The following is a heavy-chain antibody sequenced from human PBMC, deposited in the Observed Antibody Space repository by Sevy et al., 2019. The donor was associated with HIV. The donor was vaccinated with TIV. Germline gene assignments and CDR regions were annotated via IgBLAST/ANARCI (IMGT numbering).Heavy chain of an antibody. CDR2: INRDGSSI. V-gene: IGHV3-74*01. CDR3: ARDEMFAYDM. J-gene: IGHJ3*02. D-gene: IGHD3-10*02. CDR1: GLTFRKYW. Sequence: GGSLRLSFAASGLTFRKYWMHWVRQAPGKGLVWVSRINRDGSSIIYADAVKGRFTISRDNGKNTLYLQMNSLRAEDTAMYYCARDEMFAYDMWGQGTTVTVSS.